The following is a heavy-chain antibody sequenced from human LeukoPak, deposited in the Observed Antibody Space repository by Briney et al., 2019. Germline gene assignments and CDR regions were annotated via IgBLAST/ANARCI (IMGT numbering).Heavy chain of an antibody. V-gene: IGHV3-23*01. CDR1: GFTFSSYG. CDR2: ISGSGGST. J-gene: IGHJ4*02. D-gene: IGHD4/OR15-4a*01. Sequence: GGSLRLSCAASGFTFSSYGMSWVRQAPGKGLEWVSAISGSGGSTFYVDSVKGRFTISRDNSKNTLYLQMSSLRAEDTAVYYCARRAGAYSHPYDYWGQGTLVTVSS. CDR3: ARRAGAYSHPYDY.